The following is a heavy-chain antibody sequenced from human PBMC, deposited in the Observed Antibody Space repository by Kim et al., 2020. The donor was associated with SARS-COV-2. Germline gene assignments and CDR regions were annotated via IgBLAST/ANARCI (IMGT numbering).Heavy chain of an antibody. V-gene: IGHV3-23*01. CDR2: ISGSGGST. J-gene: IGHJ5*02. CDR1: GFTFSSYA. CDR3: AKASFGEHYDFWRRSPFDP. D-gene: IGHD3-3*01. Sequence: GGSLRLSCAASGFTFSSYAMSWVRQAPGKGLEWVSAISGSGGSTYYADSVKGRFTISRDNSKNTLYLQMNSLRAEDTAVYYCAKASFGEHYDFWRRSPFDPWGQGTLVTVSS.